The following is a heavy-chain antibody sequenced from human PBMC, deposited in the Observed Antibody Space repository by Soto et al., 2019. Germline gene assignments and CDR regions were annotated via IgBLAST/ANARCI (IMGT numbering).Heavy chain of an antibody. V-gene: IGHV3-30*03. D-gene: IGHD3-22*01. CDR3: ASAAHYYDSSGPFNS. CDR1: GFTFSSYG. J-gene: IGHJ4*02. Sequence: QVQLVESGGGVVQPGRSLRLSCAASGFTFSSYGMHWVRQAPGKGLEWVAVISYDGSNKYYADSVKGRFTISRDNSKNTLYLQMNSLRAEDTAVYYCASAAHYYDSSGPFNSWGQGTLVTVSS. CDR2: ISYDGSNK.